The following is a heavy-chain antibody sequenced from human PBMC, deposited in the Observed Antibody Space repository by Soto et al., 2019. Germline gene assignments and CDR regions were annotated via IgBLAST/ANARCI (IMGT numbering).Heavy chain of an antibody. CDR1: GFTLSTYV. J-gene: IGHJ4*02. D-gene: IGHD5-18*01. V-gene: IGHV3-30*04. Sequence: QVQLVESGGGVVQPGRSLRLSCAASGFTLSTYVMYWVRRSPGKGLEWVAVILNDGSDTYYADSVRGRLTVSRDDSKNTLDLQMNSLRVEDTAIYYCARAIATGRLGRGYLDRWGEGTLVTVSS. CDR3: ARAIATGRLGRGYLDR. CDR2: ILNDGSDT.